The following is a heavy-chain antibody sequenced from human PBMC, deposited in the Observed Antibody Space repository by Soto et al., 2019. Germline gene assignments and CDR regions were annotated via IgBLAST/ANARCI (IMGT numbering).Heavy chain of an antibody. CDR3: ARALAGGYYYDSSGYYPPSY. V-gene: IGHV3-7*05. J-gene: IGHJ4*02. D-gene: IGHD3-22*01. CDR1: GFTFSSYS. CDR2: IKQDGSEK. Sequence: PGGSLRLSCAASGFTFSSYSMSWVRQAPGKGLEWVANIKQDGSEKYYVDSVKGRFTISRDNAKNSLYLQMNSLRAEDTAVYYCARALAGGYYYDSSGYYPPSYWGQGT.